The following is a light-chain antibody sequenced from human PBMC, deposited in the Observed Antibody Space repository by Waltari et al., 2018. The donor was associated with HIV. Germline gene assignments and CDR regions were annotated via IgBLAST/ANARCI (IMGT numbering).Light chain of an antibody. CDR2: DVT. V-gene: IGLV2-8*01. CDR1: SNDVGPYTD. Sequence: QLALTQHPSPSGSPGQLVPISCTRTSNDVGPYTDVPWFQQHQGNAPQLMIYDVTTGPSGVPDRFSGSKSGNTASLIVSGLQAEDEADYYCASHAGSKDVFGGGTRLTVL. CDR3: ASHAGSKDV. J-gene: IGLJ2*01.